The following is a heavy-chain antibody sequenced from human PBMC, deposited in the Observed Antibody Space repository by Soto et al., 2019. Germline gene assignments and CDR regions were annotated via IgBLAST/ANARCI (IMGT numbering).Heavy chain of an antibody. CDR2: IYYSGST. Sequence: SETLSLTCTVSGGSISSGGYYWSWIRQHPGKGLEWIGYIYYSGSTYYNPSLESRVTISVDTSKNQFSLKLSSVTAADTAVYYCARGGLYYYDSGGYYLEKPPGSLKAGAFDIWGQGTMVTVSS. CDR3: ARGGLYYYDSGGYYLEKPPGSLKAGAFDI. V-gene: IGHV4-31*03. D-gene: IGHD3-22*01. CDR1: GGSISSGGYY. J-gene: IGHJ3*02.